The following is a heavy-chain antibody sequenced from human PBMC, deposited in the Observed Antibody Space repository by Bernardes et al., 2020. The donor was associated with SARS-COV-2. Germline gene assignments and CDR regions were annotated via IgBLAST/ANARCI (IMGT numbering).Heavy chain of an antibody. CDR2: FSGSGGGT. J-gene: IGHJ3*02. Sequence: GGSLRLSCGVTGFIISGYSMNWVRQAPGKGLEWVSGFSGSGGGTYYADSVKGRFTISRDNSKNTLFLQMNSLRAEDTAVYYCAKDISGNSYDAFDIWGQGTMVTVSS. V-gene: IGHV3-23*01. D-gene: IGHD1-26*01. CDR1: GFIISGYS. CDR3: AKDISGNSYDAFDI.